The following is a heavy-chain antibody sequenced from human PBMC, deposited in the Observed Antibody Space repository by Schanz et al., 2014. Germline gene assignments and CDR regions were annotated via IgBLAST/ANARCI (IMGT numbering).Heavy chain of an antibody. V-gene: IGHV3-23*04. CDR1: GFTFSSYL. Sequence: EVQLVESGGGLVQPGGSLTLSCAASGFTFSSYLMSWVRQAPGKGLEWVSGIGGSGGSTDYADSVKGRFTISRDNAKNSLYLQMNSLRAEDTAVYYCARDGAGRAPDAFDIWGQGTMVTVSS. CDR3: ARDGAGRAPDAFDI. CDR2: IGGSGGST. J-gene: IGHJ3*02. D-gene: IGHD1-26*01.